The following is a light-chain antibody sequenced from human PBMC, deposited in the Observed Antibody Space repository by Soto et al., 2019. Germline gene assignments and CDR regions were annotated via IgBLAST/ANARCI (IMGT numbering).Light chain of an antibody. CDR2: ATS. CDR3: QQSYKMPS. CDR1: RNVSIY. Sequence: EIPLTQSPSSLAASVGDRLTLTCRASRNVSIYLNWYQHKPGKGPTLLIHATSNLQIGVPSRFSGSESGTEFTLTISSLEPEDFGTYYCQQSYKMPSVGQGTRLVIK. J-gene: IGKJ5*01. V-gene: IGKV1-39*01.